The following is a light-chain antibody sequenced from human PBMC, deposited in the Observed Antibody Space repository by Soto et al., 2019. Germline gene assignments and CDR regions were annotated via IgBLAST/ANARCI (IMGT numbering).Light chain of an antibody. CDR1: QSISSY. J-gene: IGKJ2*01. V-gene: IGKV1-39*01. Sequence: DIQMTQSPSSLSASVGDRVTITCRASQSISSYLNWYQQKPGKAPKLLIYAASSLQSGVPSRFSGSGSGTDVTLTISSLNPEDFATYYGQQSYSTPMYTFGQVTKLEIK. CDR2: AAS. CDR3: QQSYSTPMYT.